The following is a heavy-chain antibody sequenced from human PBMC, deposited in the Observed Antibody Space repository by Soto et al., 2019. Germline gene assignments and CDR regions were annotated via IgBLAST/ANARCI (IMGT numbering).Heavy chain of an antibody. Sequence: ASVKVSCKASGGTFSSYSISWVRQAPGQGLEWMGGIIPIFGTANYAQKFQGRVTINADESTSTAYMELSSLRSEDTAVYYCARVGTGITVTTGYYYGMYVWGQGATVTVAS. CDR3: ARVGTGITVTTGYYYGMYV. D-gene: IGHD1-7*01. J-gene: IGHJ6*02. V-gene: IGHV1-69*13. CDR1: GGTFSSYS. CDR2: IIPIFGTA.